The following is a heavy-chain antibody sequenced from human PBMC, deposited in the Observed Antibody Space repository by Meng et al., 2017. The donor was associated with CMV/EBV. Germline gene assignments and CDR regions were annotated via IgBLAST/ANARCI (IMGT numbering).Heavy chain of an antibody. CDR2: IYSGGST. CDR3: AKDKEGGPAAHYWGGFDY. V-gene: IGHV3-66*02. Sequence: GGSLRLSCAASGFTVSSNYMSWVRQAPGKGLERVSVIYSGGSTYYADSVKGRFTFSRDNSKNTLYLQMNSLRAEDTAVYYCAKDKEGGPAAHYWGGFDYWGQGTLVTVSS. J-gene: IGHJ4*02. D-gene: IGHD2-2*01. CDR1: GFTVSSNY.